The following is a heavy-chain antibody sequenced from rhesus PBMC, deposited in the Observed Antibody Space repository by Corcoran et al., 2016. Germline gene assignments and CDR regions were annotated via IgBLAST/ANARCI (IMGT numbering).Heavy chain of an antibody. CDR1: GYSLRSGSG. J-gene: IGHJ4*01. D-gene: IGHD1-44*01. CDR2: IYGGSGST. V-gene: IGHV4-127*01. Sequence: QVQLPESGPGLVKPSATLSLTCAVPGYSLRSGSGWGWIRQPPGKGLEWIGQIYGGSGSTHYNPSLKSRVTVSKDTSKNQFSLKLSSVTAADTAVYYCARESSGNPDYWGQGVLVTVSS. CDR3: ARESSGNPDY.